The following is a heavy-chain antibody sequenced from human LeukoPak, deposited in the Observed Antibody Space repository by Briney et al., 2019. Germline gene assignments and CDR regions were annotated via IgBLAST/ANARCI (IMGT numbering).Heavy chain of an antibody. CDR2: ISSSSSTI. D-gene: IGHD4-17*01. CDR1: GFTFSSYS. V-gene: IGHV3-48*02. CDR3: ARGSDYGDYERYYFDY. J-gene: IGHJ4*02. Sequence: PGGSLRLSCAASGFTFSSYSMNWVRQAPGKGLEWVSYISSSSSTIYYADSVKGRFTISRDNAKNSLYLQMNSLRDEDTAVYYCARGSDYGDYERYYFDYWGQGTLVTVSS.